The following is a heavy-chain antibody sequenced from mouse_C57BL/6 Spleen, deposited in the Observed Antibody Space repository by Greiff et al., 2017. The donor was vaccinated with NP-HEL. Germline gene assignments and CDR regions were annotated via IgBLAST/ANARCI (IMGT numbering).Heavy chain of an antibody. CDR1: GYTFTDYE. CDR2: IDPETGGT. CDR3: TRIGYYGSRDYFDY. V-gene: IGHV1-15*01. J-gene: IGHJ2*01. D-gene: IGHD1-1*01. Sequence: VKLLESGAELVRPGASVTLSCKASGYTFTDYEMHWVKQTPVHGLEWIGAIDPETGGTAYNQKFKGKAILTADKSSSTAYMELRSLTSEDSAVYYCTRIGYYGSRDYFDYWGQGTTLTVSS.